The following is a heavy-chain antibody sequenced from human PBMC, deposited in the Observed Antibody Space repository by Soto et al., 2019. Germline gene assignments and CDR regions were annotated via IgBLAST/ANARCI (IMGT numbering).Heavy chain of an antibody. CDR2: IYHSGNT. CDR3: ARRYGYSFDY. J-gene: IGHJ4*02. CDR1: GGSISSRYG. V-gene: IGHV4-4*02. D-gene: IGHD1-1*01. Sequence: SETLSLTCDVSGGSISSRYGWNWVRQPPGKGLEWIGEIYHSGNTNYNPSLKSRVTISVDKSKSQFSLKLNSVTAADTAVYYYARRYGYSFDYWGQGTLVTVSS.